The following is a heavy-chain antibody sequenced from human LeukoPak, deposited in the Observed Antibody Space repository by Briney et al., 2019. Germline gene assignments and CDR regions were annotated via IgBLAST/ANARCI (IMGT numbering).Heavy chain of an antibody. CDR1: GFTVSSNY. CDR3: AISKREEEFDY. CDR2: IYSDGNT. Sequence: GGSLRLSCAASGFTVSSNYMNWVRQAPGKELEWVSVIYSDGNTYYADSVKGRFTISRDNSKNTLYLQMNSLRAEDTAVYYCAISKREEEFDYWGQGTLVTVSS. D-gene: IGHD1-26*01. V-gene: IGHV3-53*05. J-gene: IGHJ4*02.